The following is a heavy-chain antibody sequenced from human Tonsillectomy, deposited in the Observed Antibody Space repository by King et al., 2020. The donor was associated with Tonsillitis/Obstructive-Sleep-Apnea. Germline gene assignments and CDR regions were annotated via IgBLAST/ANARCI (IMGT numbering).Heavy chain of an antibody. D-gene: IGHD6-19*01. CDR3: AKVPLAWQWLEYYFDY. CDR2: ISGSGGST. V-gene: IGHV3-23*04. Sequence: VQLVESGGGLVQPGGSLRLSCAASGFTFSNYAVSWVRQAPGKGLEWVSAISGSGGSTYYADSVKGRFTISRDNSKNTLYLQMNSLRAEDTALYYCAKVPLAWQWLEYYFDYWGQGTLVTVSS. J-gene: IGHJ4*02. CDR1: GFTFSNYA.